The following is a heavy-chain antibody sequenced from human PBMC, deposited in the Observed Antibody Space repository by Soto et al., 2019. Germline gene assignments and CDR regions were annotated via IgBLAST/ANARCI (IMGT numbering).Heavy chain of an antibody. CDR1: GYSISSGYY. D-gene: IGHD3-16*01. J-gene: IGHJ4*02. CDR2: INHSGAT. V-gene: IGHV4-38-2*01. Sequence: SETLSLTCAVSGYSISSGYYWSWVRQPPGKWLEWIATINHSGATYFNPSLKSRVTISVDTSRNQFSLDLTSVTAADTAMYYCARYVWSSTSRSHFDSWGQGTLVTVSS. CDR3: ARYVWSSTSRSHFDS.